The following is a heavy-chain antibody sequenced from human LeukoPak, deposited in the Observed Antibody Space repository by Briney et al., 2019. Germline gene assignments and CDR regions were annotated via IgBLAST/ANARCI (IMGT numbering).Heavy chain of an antibody. J-gene: IGHJ4*02. Sequence: PSETLSLTCTVSGGSISSGGYYWSWIRQHPGKGLEWIGYIYYSGSTYYNPSLKSRVTISVDTSKNQFSLKLSSVTAADTAVYYCARAYYYDSSGYYLGLDYWGQGTLVTVSS. V-gene: IGHV4-31*03. CDR1: GGSISSGGYY. D-gene: IGHD3-22*01. CDR3: ARAYYYDSSGYYLGLDY. CDR2: IYYSGST.